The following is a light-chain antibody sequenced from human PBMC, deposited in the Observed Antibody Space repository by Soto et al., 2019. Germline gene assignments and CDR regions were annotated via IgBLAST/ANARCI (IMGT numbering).Light chain of an antibody. CDR3: QQYDDWRRT. Sequence: EIVMTQSPATLSVSPGERATLSCRASQSVSRNLAWYQQKPGQAPRLLIYGASTRATGVPARFSGGGSGTEFTLTISSLQSEDFAVYYCQQYDDWRRTFGQGTKVEIK. V-gene: IGKV3-15*01. CDR2: GAS. CDR1: QSVSRN. J-gene: IGKJ1*01.